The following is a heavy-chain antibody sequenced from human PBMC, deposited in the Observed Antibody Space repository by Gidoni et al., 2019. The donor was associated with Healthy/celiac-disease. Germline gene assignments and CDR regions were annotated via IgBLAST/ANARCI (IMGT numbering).Heavy chain of an antibody. Sequence: QLQLQESGSGLVKPSQTLSLTCAVSGGSISSGGYSWSWIRQPPGKGLEWIGYIYHSGSTYYNPSLKSRVTISVDRSKNQFSLKLSSVTAADTAVYYCARGGEMATKNGGFYYYYYYMDVWGKGTTVTVSS. D-gene: IGHD5-12*01. J-gene: IGHJ6*03. CDR1: GGSISSGGYS. CDR2: IYHSGST. V-gene: IGHV4-30-2*01. CDR3: ARGGEMATKNGGFYYYYYYMDV.